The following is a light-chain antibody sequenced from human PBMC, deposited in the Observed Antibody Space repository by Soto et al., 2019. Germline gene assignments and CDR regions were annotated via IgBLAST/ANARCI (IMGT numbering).Light chain of an antibody. J-gene: IGKJ5*01. V-gene: IGKV1-33*01. CDR3: QQYDNLASIT. CDR1: QDISNY. Sequence: DIQMTQSPSSLSASVGDRVTITCQASQDISNYLNWYQQKPGKAPKLLIYDASNLETGVPSRFSGSGSGTEFTCTISSLQPEDIATDYCQQYDNLASITFGQGTRLEIK. CDR2: DAS.